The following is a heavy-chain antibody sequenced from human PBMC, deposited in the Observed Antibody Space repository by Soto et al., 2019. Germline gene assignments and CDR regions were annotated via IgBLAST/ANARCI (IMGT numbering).Heavy chain of an antibody. J-gene: IGHJ4*02. CDR3: ARSYGDCDFDY. D-gene: IGHD4-17*01. V-gene: IGHV1-2*04. Sequence: QVQLVQSGAEVKKPGASVKVSCKASGYTFTGYYMHWVRQAPGQGLEWMGWINPNSGGTNYAQKFQGWVTMTRDTYSSADSMELSRLRSDDTAVYYCARSYGDCDFDYWGQGTMVTLSS. CDR2: INPNSGGT. CDR1: GYTFTGYY.